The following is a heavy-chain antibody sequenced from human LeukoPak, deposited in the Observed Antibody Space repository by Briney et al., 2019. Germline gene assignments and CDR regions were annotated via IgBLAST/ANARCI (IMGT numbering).Heavy chain of an antibody. CDR3: ARHLNNCGDDCYIFDY. D-gene: IGHD2-21*01. CDR2: IYYSGST. CDR1: GGSMRSYY. J-gene: IGHJ4*02. V-gene: IGHV4-59*08. Sequence: PSETLSLTCTVSGGSMRSYYWSWIRQPAGKGLEWTGYIYYSGSTNYNPSLKGRVTISVDTSKNQFSLRVSSVTAADTAVYYCARHLNNCGDDCYIFDYWGQGTLVTVSS.